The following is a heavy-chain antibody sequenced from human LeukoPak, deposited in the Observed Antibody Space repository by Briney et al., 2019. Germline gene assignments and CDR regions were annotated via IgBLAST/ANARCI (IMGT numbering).Heavy chain of an antibody. Sequence: ASVNVSCKASGYTFTGYYIHWVRQAPGQGLEWMGWINPNSGDTNYAQKFQGRVTMTRDTSISTAYMELSRLRSDDTAVYYCARVLRLDNAFWSGFPIGFDYRGQGTLVTVSS. J-gene: IGHJ4*02. V-gene: IGHV1-2*02. CDR1: GYTFTGYY. CDR3: ARVLRLDNAFWSGFPIGFDY. CDR2: INPNSGDT. D-gene: IGHD3-3*01.